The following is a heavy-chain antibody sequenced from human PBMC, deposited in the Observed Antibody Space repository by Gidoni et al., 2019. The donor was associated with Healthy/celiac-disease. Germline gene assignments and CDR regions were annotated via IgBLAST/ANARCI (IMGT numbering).Heavy chain of an antibody. D-gene: IGHD2-21*02. CDR2: IIPIFGTA. V-gene: IGHV1-69*01. Sequence: QVQLVQSGAEVKKPGSSMKVSCKSSGGTFSSYAISWVRQAPGQGLEWMGGIIPIFGTASYAQKFQGRVTITADESTSTAYMELSSLRSEDTAVYYCARDDVDCGGDCYSGGFDYWGQGTLVTVSS. J-gene: IGHJ4*02. CDR3: ARDDVDCGGDCYSGGFDY. CDR1: GGTFSSYA.